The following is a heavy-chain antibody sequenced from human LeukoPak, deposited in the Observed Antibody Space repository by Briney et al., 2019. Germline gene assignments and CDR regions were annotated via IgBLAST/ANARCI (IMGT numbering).Heavy chain of an antibody. V-gene: IGHV3-7*03. J-gene: IGHJ4*02. CDR1: GFTFSSYW. D-gene: IGHD2-15*01. CDR3: ARDPGYCSGGSCSIDY. Sequence: GGSLRLSCAASGFTFSSYWMSWVRQAPGKGLEWVANIKQDGSEKYYVDSVKGRFTISRDNAKNSLYPQMNSLRAEDTAVYYCARDPGYCSGGSCSIDYWGQGTLVTVSS. CDR2: IKQDGSEK.